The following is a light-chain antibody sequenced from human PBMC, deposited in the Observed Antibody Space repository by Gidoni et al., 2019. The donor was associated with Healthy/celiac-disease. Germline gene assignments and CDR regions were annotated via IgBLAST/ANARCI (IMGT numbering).Light chain of an antibody. V-gene: IGLV1-40*01. CDR3: QSYDSSLSGSEV. CDR1: SSNIGAGYD. Sequence: QSVLTQPPSVSGAPGQRVTISCTGSSSNIGAGYDVHWYQQLPGTAPNPPSYGNSNRPSGVPDRFSGSKSGTSASLAITGLQAEDEADYYCQSYDSSLSGSEVFGTGTKVTVL. J-gene: IGLJ1*01. CDR2: GNS.